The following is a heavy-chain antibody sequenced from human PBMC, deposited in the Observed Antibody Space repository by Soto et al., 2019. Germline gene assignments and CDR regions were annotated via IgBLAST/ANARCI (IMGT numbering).Heavy chain of an antibody. V-gene: IGHV2-5*02. J-gene: IGHJ4*02. D-gene: IGHD3-16*01. CDR3: VHKGGGDRILDY. CDR2: IYWDDNK. Sequence: QITLKESGPMLVKPTQTLTLTCTFSGFSLSTSGVGVGWIRQPPGKALEWLALIYWDDNKHYSPSLKSRLTIHKDTPQNQVVLTMTNLDPVDTATYYCVHKGGGDRILDYWGQGTLVTVSS. CDR1: GFSLSTSGVG.